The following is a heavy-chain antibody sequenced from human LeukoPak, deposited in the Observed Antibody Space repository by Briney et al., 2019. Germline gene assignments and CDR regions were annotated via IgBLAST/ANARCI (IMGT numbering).Heavy chain of an antibody. Sequence: GSLRLSCPASGYTFTGYYMHWVRQAPGQGLEWMQWINPNSGGTNYAQKFQGRVTMTRDTSISTAYMELSRLRSDDTAVYYCARGAVAGFLLLEFDCWGQGTLVTVSS. CDR2: INPNSGGT. V-gene: IGHV1-2*02. J-gene: IGHJ4*02. CDR3: ARGAVAGFLLLEFDC. D-gene: IGHD6-19*01. CDR1: GYTFTGYY.